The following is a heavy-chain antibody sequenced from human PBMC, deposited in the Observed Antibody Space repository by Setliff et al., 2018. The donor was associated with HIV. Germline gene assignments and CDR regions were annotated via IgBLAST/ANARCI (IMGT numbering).Heavy chain of an antibody. Sequence: VASVKVSCKASGYTFTSYAMHWVRQAPGQRLEWMGWISAGNGNTKYSQKFQGRVTITRDTSASTAYMELSSLRSEDTAVYYCARRVQATYSSGLDYWGQGTLVTVSS. D-gene: IGHD6-19*01. J-gene: IGHJ4*02. V-gene: IGHV1-3*01. CDR2: ISAGNGNT. CDR1: GYTFTSYA. CDR3: ARRVQATYSSGLDY.